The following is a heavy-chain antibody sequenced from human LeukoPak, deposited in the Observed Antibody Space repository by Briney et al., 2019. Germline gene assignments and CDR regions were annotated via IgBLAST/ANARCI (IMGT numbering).Heavy chain of an antibody. V-gene: IGHV3-30*18. D-gene: IGHD5-12*01. CDR1: GFTFSSYE. Sequence: GGSLRLSCAASGFTFSSYEMNWVRQAPGKGLEWVAVISYDGSNKYYADSVKGRFTISRDNSKNTLYLQMNSLRAEDTAVYYCAKDRVYSGYELDYWGQGTLVTVSS. CDR3: AKDRVYSGYELDY. CDR2: ISYDGSNK. J-gene: IGHJ4*02.